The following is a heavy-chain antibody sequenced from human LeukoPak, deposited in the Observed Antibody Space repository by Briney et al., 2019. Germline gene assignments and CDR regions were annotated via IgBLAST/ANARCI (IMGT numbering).Heavy chain of an antibody. CDR2: IYYSGST. Sequence: PSETLSLTCTVSGGSISSYYWSWIRQPPGKGLEWIGSIYYSGSTYYNPSLKSRVTISVDTSKNQFSLKLSSVTAADTAVYYCARDDSSGSYTFFWYWGQGTLVTVSS. D-gene: IGHD3-22*01. CDR3: ARDDSSGSYTFFWY. J-gene: IGHJ4*02. CDR1: GGSISSYY. V-gene: IGHV4-39*07.